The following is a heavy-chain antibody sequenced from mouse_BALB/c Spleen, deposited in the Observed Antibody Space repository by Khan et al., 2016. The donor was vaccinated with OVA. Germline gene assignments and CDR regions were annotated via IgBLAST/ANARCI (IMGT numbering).Heavy chain of an antibody. Sequence: QVQLKESGPGLVQPSQSLSITCTVSGFSLTTYGVHWARQSPGKGLEWLGVIWSGGSTDYNAPFISRLSISKDSSKSQVFFKMNSLQVNDTAIYYCARNYDYDEGLAYWGQGTLVTVSA. D-gene: IGHD2-4*01. CDR2: IWSGGST. CDR1: GFSLTTYG. V-gene: IGHV2-2*02. J-gene: IGHJ3*01. CDR3: ARNYDYDEGLAY.